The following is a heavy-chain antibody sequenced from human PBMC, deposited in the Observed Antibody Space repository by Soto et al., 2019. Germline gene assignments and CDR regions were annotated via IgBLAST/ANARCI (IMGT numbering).Heavy chain of an antibody. CDR3: ARGIWFGELLGAFDI. CDR2: IYYSGST. V-gene: IGHV4-59*01. CDR1: GGSISSYY. D-gene: IGHD3-10*01. J-gene: IGHJ3*02. Sequence: PSETLSLTCTASGGSISSYYWSWIRQPPGKGLEWIGYIYYSGSTNYNPSLKSRVTISVDTSKNQFSLKLSSVTAADTAVYYCARGIWFGELLGAFDIWGQGTKVT.